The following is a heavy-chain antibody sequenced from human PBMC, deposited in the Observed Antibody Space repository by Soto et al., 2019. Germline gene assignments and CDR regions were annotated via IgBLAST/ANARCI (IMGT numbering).Heavy chain of an antibody. CDR2: IYHSGST. D-gene: IGHD3-22*01. CDR1: GGSISSGGYS. Sequence: SETLSLTCAVSGGSISSGGYSWSWIRQPPGKGLEWIGYIYHSGSTYYNPSLKSRVTISVDRSKNQFSLKLSSVTAADTAVYYCARGGVDYYDSSGYYFSPYYFDSWGQGTLVPSPQ. J-gene: IGHJ4*02. V-gene: IGHV4-30-2*01. CDR3: ARGGVDYYDSSGYYFSPYYFDS.